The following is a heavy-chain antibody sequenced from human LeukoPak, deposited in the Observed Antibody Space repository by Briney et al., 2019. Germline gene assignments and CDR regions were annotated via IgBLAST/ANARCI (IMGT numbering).Heavy chain of an antibody. CDR3: ARVHDTTGYYHYFDS. Sequence: GGSLRLSCEASGFTFSTYPMHWVRQAPDKGLEWVAMISYHGSNEYYADSVKGRFTISRDNSKNTLYLQMNNPRVEDTAVYYCARVHDTTGYYHYFDSWGQGTLVTVSS. CDR2: ISYHGSNE. J-gene: IGHJ4*02. V-gene: IGHV3-30*04. D-gene: IGHD3-9*01. CDR1: GFTFSTYP.